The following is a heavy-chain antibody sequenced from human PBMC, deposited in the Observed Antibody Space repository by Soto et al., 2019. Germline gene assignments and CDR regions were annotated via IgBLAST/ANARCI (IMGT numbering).Heavy chain of an antibody. D-gene: IGHD6-25*01. J-gene: IGHJ4*02. CDR3: AKDAVIVSQRSAHFDY. Sequence: QVQLVESGGGVVQPGRSLRLSCAASGFTFINYAMHWVRQAPGKGLEWVAVVSYDESNKLYTDSVQGRFTISRDNSKSTLYLQMNSLTAEDTAVYYCAKDAVIVSQRSAHFDYWGQGTLVTVSS. CDR2: VSYDESNK. V-gene: IGHV3-30*18. CDR1: GFTFINYA.